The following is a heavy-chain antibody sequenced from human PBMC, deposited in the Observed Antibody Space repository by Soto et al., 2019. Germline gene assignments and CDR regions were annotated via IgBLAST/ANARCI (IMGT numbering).Heavy chain of an antibody. CDR1: GYTSTAYP. V-gene: IGHV1-3*01. CDR3: ARKGYYGAGIYYFDH. Sequence: QVQLVQSGAEVKKPGASVKVSCKASGYTSTAYPMHWVRQAPGQRLEWMGWINVANGDTGYSQKFQGRVTVTRDTSASTVYMELSSLTSEDTAVYYCARKGYYGAGIYYFDHWGQGTLVTVSS. J-gene: IGHJ4*02. CDR2: INVANGDT. D-gene: IGHD3-10*01.